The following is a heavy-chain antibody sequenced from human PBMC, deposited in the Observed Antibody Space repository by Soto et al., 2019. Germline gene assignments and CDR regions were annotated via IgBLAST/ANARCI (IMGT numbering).Heavy chain of an antibody. J-gene: IGHJ5*02. CDR1: GYTFSTHG. Sequence: ASVKVSCKASGYTFSTHGITWVRQAPGQGLEWMGWISTYNGNTNYAQKLQGGVTMTTDTSTSTAYMELRSLRSDDTAVYYCARSLGYSSSDWFDPWGQGTLVTVSS. CDR2: ISTYNGNT. V-gene: IGHV1-18*01. D-gene: IGHD6-6*01. CDR3: ARSLGYSSSDWFDP.